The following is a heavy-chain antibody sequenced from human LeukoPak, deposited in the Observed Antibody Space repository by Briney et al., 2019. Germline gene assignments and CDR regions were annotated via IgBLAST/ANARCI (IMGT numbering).Heavy chain of an antibody. CDR3: ARDPFRYDFWSGYYRNWFDP. V-gene: IGHV1-2*02. J-gene: IGHJ5*02. CDR2: INPNSGGT. Sequence: ASVKVSCKASGYTLTGYYMHWVRQAPGQGLEWMGWINPNSGGTNYAQKFQGRVTMTRDTSISTAYMELSRLRSDDTAVYYCARDPFRYDFWSGYYRNWFDPWGQGTLVTVSS. D-gene: IGHD3-3*01. CDR1: GYTLTGYY.